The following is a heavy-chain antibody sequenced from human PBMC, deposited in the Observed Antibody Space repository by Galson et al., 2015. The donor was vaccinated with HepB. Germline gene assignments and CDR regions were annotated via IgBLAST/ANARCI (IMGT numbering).Heavy chain of an antibody. V-gene: IGHV1-2*06. CDR2: INPNSGGT. CDR3: ATLTLTGTLAVDY. D-gene: IGHD1-20*01. CDR1: GYTFTGYY. J-gene: IGHJ4*02. Sequence: SVKVSCKASGYTFTGYYMHWVRQAPGQGLEWMGRINPNSGGTNYAQKFQGRVTMTRDTSISTAYMELSRLRSDDTAVYYCATLTLTGTLAVDYWGQGTLVTVSS.